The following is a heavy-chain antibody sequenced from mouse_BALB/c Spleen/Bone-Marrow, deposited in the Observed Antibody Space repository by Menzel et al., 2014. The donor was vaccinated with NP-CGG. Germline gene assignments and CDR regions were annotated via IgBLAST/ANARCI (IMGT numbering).Heavy chain of an antibody. J-gene: IGHJ3*01. V-gene: IGHV1-4*01. Sequence: VQLQQSGAELARPGASVKMSCEASGYTFTSYTMHWVKQRPGQGLEWIGYINPSSGYTNYNQKFKDKATLTADKSSSTAYMQLSSLTSEDSAVYYYARFFYDYDGPWFAYWGQGTLVTVSA. CDR1: GYTFTSYT. D-gene: IGHD2-4*01. CDR3: ARFFYDYDGPWFAY. CDR2: INPSSGYT.